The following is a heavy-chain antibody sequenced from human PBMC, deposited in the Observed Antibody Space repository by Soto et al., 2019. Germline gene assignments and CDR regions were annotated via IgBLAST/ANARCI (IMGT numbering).Heavy chain of an antibody. V-gene: IGHV3-11*05. CDR1: GLTFSDYY. CDR3: ARVLSESFDY. Sequence: QVQLVESGGGLVKPGGSLRLSCAASGLTFSDYYMSWIRQAPGKGLEWISYISSSSTYTNYADSVKGRFTISRDNAKHSLYLQMNSLRADDTAIYYCARVLSESFDYWGQGTLVTVSS. CDR2: ISSSSTYT. D-gene: IGHD2-8*02. J-gene: IGHJ4*02.